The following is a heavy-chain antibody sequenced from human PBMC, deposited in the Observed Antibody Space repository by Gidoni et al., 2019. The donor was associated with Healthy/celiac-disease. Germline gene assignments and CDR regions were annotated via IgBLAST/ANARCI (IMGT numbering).Heavy chain of an antibody. J-gene: IGHJ6*02. V-gene: IGHV1-18*01. Sequence: GISWVRQAPGQGLEWMGWISAYNGNTNYAQKLQGRVTMTTDTSTSTAYMELRSLRSDDTAVYYCARDIRADSSSWYSRGYYYGMDVWGQGTTVTVSS. CDR3: ARDIRADSSSWYSRGYYYGMDV. CDR2: ISAYNGNT. CDR1: G. D-gene: IGHD6-13*01.